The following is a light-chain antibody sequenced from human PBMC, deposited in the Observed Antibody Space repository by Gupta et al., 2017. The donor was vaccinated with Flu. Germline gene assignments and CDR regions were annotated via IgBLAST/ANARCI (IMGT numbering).Light chain of an antibody. Sequence: ITSRSDSFRHSYLRWYQHQPVHAPVLVLSDKIIRPSGVPARFSSSNSGTTASLTITGDQADAEADYSCHSCDSTDIHPAVFGVGTKLTVL. V-gene: IGLV3-19*02. J-gene: IGLJ2*01. CDR1: SFRHSY. CDR2: DKI. CDR3: HSCDSTDIHPAV.